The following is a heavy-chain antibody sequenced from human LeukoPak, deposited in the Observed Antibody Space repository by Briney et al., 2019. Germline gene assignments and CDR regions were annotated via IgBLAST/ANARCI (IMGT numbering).Heavy chain of an antibody. CDR2: ISGSGGST. CDR3: AKVPRGFLEWF. J-gene: IGHJ4*02. D-gene: IGHD3-3*01. V-gene: IGHV3-23*01. CDR1: GFTFSSYA. Sequence: GGSLRLSCAASGFTFSSYAMSWVRQAPGKGLEWVSAISGSGGSTYCADSVKGRFTTSRDNSKNTLYLQMNSLRAEDTAVYYCAKVPRGFLEWFWGQGTLVTVSS.